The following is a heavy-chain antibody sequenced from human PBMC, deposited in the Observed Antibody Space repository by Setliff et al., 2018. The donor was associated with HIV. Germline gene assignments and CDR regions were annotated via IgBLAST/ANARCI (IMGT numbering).Heavy chain of an antibody. CDR2: ILYGGTT. D-gene: IGHD2-8*01. Sequence: PSETLSLTCAVYGGSFSGYYWGWIRQPPGKGLEWIGNILYGGTTYYTPSLKSRVSISVDTSRNQFSLRLNSVTAADTAVYYCARPTTGLGGGAAFDIWGQGTMVTVSS. CDR1: GGSFSGYY. V-gene: IGHV4-34*12. J-gene: IGHJ3*02. CDR3: ARPTTGLGGGAAFDI.